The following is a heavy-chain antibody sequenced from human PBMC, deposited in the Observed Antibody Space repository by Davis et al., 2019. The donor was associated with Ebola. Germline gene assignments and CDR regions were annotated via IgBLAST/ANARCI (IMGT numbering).Heavy chain of an antibody. CDR2: INHSGST. Sequence: MPSETLSLTCAVYGESSSGYYWSWIRQPPGKGLEWIGEINHSGSTNYNPSLKSRVTISVDTSKNQFSLKLSSVTAADTAVYYCARSRTAYYYYGMDVWGQGTTVTVSS. CDR1: GESSSGYY. J-gene: IGHJ6*02. CDR3: ARSRTAYYYYGMDV. D-gene: IGHD1-14*01. V-gene: IGHV4-34*01.